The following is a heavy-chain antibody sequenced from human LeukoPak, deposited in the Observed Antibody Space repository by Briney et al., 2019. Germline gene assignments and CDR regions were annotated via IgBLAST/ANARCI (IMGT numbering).Heavy chain of an antibody. D-gene: IGHD2-15*01. CDR3: ARVGYCSGGSCYGGDY. J-gene: IGHJ4*02. CDR2: IWYDGSNK. CDR1: GFTFSSYG. Sequence: GRSLSLSCAASGFTFSSYGVHWVRQSPGKGLEWVAVIWYDGSNKYYADSVKGRFTISRDNSKNTLYLQMNTLRAEDTAVYYCARVGYCSGGSCYGGDYWGQGTLVTVSS. V-gene: IGHV3-33*03.